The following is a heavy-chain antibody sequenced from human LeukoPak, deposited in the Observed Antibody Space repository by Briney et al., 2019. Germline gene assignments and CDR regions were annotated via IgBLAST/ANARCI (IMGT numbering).Heavy chain of an antibody. J-gene: IGHJ5*02. CDR3: AKDTSGWSLT. D-gene: IGHD6-19*01. V-gene: IGHV3-48*03. CDR2: ISDTGGAI. Sequence: QPGGSLRLSCTASGFAFSGYEMYWVRQAPGKGLEWISYISDTGGAIHYADSVKGRFTISRDNAKNSLYLQMNSLRAEDTAVDYCAKDTSGWSLTWSQGTLVTVSS. CDR1: GFAFSGYE.